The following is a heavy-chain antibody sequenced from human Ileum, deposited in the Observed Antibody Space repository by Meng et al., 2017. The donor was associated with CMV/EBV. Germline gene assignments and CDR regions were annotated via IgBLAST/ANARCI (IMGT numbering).Heavy chain of an antibody. Sequence: SGFTFSGHGMQWVRQAPGKGLEWVAVNSHDEINKHYADSVKGRFTISKDNSNSTLYLEMKFLRFEDTAVYYCGREPRYTSGWYPIDYWGQGTLVTVSS. J-gene: IGHJ4*02. CDR1: GFTFSGHG. CDR2: NSHDEINK. D-gene: IGHD6-19*01. V-gene: IGHV3-30*03. CDR3: GREPRYTSGWYPIDY.